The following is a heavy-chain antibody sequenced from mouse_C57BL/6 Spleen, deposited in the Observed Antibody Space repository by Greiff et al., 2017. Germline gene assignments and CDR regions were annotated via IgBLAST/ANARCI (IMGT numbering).Heavy chain of an antibody. J-gene: IGHJ3*01. Sequence: VQLQESGPELVKPGASVKISCKASGYAFSSSWMNWVKQRPGKGLEWIGRIYPGDGDTNYNGKFKGKATLTADKSSSTAYMQLSSLTSEDSAVYFCARSVAYWGQGTLVTVSA. V-gene: IGHV1-82*01. CDR3: ARSVAY. CDR1: GYAFSSSW. CDR2: IYPGDGDT.